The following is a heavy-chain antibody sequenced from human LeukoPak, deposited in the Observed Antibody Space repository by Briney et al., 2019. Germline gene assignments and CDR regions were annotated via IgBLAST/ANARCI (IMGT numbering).Heavy chain of an antibody. Sequence: GASVKVSCKASGYTFTGYYMHWVRQAPGQGLEWMGWINPNSGGTNYAQKFQGRVTMTRDTSISTAYMELSRLRSDDTAVYYCARGGGSYWMGFDAFDIWGQGTMVTVSS. J-gene: IGHJ3*02. CDR2: INPNSGGT. CDR1: GYTFTGYY. D-gene: IGHD1-26*01. CDR3: ARGGGSYWMGFDAFDI. V-gene: IGHV1-2*02.